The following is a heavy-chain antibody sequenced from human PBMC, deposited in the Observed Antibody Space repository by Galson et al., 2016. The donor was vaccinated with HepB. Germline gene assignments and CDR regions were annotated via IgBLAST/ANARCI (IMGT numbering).Heavy chain of an antibody. J-gene: IGHJ6*02. CDR3: AKDGWRSSVGYFYYYGLDV. V-gene: IGHV3-23*01. CDR2: ITGSGDSP. Sequence: SLRLSCAASGFTFSSYGMNWVRQAPGKGLEWVSAITGSGDSPYYADSVKGRFTISRDNSKNTLYLQMNSLRAEDTAVYYCAKDGWRSSVGYFYYYGLDVWGHGTTVTVSS. D-gene: IGHD3-16*01. CDR1: GFTFSSYG.